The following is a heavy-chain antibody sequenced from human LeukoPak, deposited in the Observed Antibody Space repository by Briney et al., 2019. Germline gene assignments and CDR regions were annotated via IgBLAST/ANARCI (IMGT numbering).Heavy chain of an antibody. CDR3: ARGHTAVTRHFDF. V-gene: IGHV3-33*01. CDR2: IWYDGTNK. D-gene: IGHD4-17*01. J-gene: IGHJ4*02. Sequence: TGGSLRLSCAASGFSFSSYGMQWVRQAPGKGLEWVAFIWYDGTNKYYADSVKGRFTISRDNAKNSLYLQMNSLRAEDTAVYYCARGHTAVTRHFDFWGQGTLVTVSS. CDR1: GFSFSSYG.